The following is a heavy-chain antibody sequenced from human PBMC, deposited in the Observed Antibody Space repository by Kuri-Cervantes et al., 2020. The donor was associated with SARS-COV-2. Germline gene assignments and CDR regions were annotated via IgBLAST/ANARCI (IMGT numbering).Heavy chain of an antibody. J-gene: IGHJ4*02. V-gene: IGHV1-8*03. D-gene: IGHD4-23*01. CDR2: MNPNSGNT. Sequence: ASVKVSCKASGYTFTSYAINWVRQATGQGLEWMGWMNPNSGNTGYAQKFQGRVTITRNTSIGTAYMELSSLRSEDPAVYYCAGVYGGTLDYWGQGTLVTVSS. CDR3: AGVYGGTLDY. CDR1: GYTFTSYA.